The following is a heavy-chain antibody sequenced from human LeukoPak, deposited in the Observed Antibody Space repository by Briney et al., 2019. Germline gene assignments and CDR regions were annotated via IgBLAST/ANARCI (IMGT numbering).Heavy chain of an antibody. Sequence: SETLSLTCTVSGGSISSYYWSWIRQPPGKGLEWIGYIYFSGSTNYNPSLKSRVTISVDTSKNQFSLKLSSVTAADTAVYYCARGDGCSGGSCYSTDYFDYWGQGTLVTVSS. D-gene: IGHD2-15*01. CDR1: GGSISSYY. CDR2: IYFSGST. CDR3: ARGDGCSGGSCYSTDYFDY. V-gene: IGHV4-59*12. J-gene: IGHJ4*02.